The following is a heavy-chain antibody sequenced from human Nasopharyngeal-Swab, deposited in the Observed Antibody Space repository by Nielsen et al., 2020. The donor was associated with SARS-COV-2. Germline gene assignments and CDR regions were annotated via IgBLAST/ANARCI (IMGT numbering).Heavy chain of an antibody. V-gene: IGHV4-34*01. CDR3: ARGSARHSSGLEY. CDR2: INHSGST. D-gene: IGHD6-19*01. CDR1: GGSFSGYY. Sequence: SETLSLTCAVYGGSFSGYYWSWIRQPPGKGLEWIGEINHSGSTNYNPSLKSRVTISVDTSKNQFSLKLSSVTAADTAVYYCARGSARHSSGLEYWGQGTLVTVSS. J-gene: IGHJ4*02.